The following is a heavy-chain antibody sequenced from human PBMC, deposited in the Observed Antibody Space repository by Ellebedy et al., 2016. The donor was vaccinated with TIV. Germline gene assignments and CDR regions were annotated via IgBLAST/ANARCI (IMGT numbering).Heavy chain of an antibody. V-gene: IGHV3-7*01. CDR1: GFSFRSYW. D-gene: IGHD4-17*01. CDR2: IYQDGSVQ. Sequence: GESLKISCAASGFSFRSYWMSWVRQAPGKGLEWVTNIYQDGSVQYYLDSVKGRFTISRDNAINALFLQMNSLRVEDTAVYYCARRGSYGDYAVQINSWFDPWGQGTLVTVSS. CDR3: ARRGSYGDYAVQINSWFDP. J-gene: IGHJ5*02.